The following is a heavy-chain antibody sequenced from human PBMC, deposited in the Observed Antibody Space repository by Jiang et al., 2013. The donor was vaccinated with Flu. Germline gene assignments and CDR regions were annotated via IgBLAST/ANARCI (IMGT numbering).Heavy chain of an antibody. CDR1: GDSVSSNSAA. CDR3: ARFTLTRWLDPGAFDI. Sequence: QTLSLTCAISGDSVSSNSAAWNWIRQSPSRGLEWLGRTYYRSKWYNDYAVSVKSRITINPDTSKNQFSLQLNSVTPEDTAVYYCARFTLTRWLDPGAFDIWGQGTMVTVSS. J-gene: IGHJ3*02. V-gene: IGHV6-1*01. CDR2: TYYRSKWYN. D-gene: IGHD6-19*01.